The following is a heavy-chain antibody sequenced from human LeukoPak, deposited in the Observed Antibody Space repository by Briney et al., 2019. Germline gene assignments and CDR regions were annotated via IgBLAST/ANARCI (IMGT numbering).Heavy chain of an antibody. CDR2: IYYSGTT. D-gene: IGHD6-13*01. J-gene: IGHJ4*02. CDR3: ARGVYIAAAQYGY. Sequence: PSETLSLTCTVSGGSISSYYWSWIRQPPGKGLEWIGYIYYSGTTNYNPSLKSRVTISVDTSKNQCSLKLSSVTAADTAVYYCARGVYIAAAQYGYWGQGTLVTVSS. V-gene: IGHV4-59*01. CDR1: GGSISSYY.